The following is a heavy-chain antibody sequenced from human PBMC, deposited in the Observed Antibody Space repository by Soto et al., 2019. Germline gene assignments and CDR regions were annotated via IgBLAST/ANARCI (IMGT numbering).Heavy chain of an antibody. CDR3: ARAYCSSTSCYHDAFDI. V-gene: IGHV3-7*01. Sequence: EVQLVESGGGLVQPGGSLRLSCAASGFTFSSYWMSWVRQAPGKGLEWVANIKQDGSEKYYVDSVKGRFTISRDNAKNSLYLQMNGLRSADTAVYYCARAYCSSTSCYHDAFDIWGQGRMVTVSS. CDR1: GFTFSSYW. J-gene: IGHJ3*02. CDR2: IKQDGSEK. D-gene: IGHD2-2*01.